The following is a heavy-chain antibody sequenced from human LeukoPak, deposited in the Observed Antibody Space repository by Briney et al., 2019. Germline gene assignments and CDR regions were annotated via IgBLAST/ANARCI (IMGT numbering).Heavy chain of an antibody. J-gene: IGHJ4*02. Sequence: SSETLSLTCTVSDGSISSYYWSWIRQPPGKGLEWIGYIYYSGRTNYNPSLKSRVTISVDTSKNQFSLKLSSVTAADTAMYYCAKSGGYGLIDYWGQGTLVTVSS. CDR2: IYYSGRT. V-gene: IGHV4-59*08. CDR1: DGSISSYY. CDR3: AKSGGYGLIDY. D-gene: IGHD1-26*01.